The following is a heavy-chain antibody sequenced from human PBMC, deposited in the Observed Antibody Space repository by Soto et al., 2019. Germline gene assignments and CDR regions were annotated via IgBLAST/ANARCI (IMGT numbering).Heavy chain of an antibody. CDR1: GFTFSSYG. V-gene: IGHV3-33*01. CDR3: ARAGPFVTPGYYYYGMDV. D-gene: IGHD3-10*01. Sequence: GGSLRLSCAASGFTFSSYGMHWVRQAPGKGLEWVAVIWYDESNKYYADSVKGRFTISRDNSKNTLYLQMSSLRAEDTAVYYCARAGPFVTPGYYYYGMDVWGQGTTVTVSS. J-gene: IGHJ6*02. CDR2: IWYDESNK.